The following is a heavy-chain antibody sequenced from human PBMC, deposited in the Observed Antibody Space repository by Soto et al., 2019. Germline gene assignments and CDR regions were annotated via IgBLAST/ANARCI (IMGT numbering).Heavy chain of an antibody. Sequence: GASVKVSCKASGYTFTSYAMHWVRQAPGQRLEWMGWINAGNGNTKYSQKFQGRVTITRDTSASTAYMELSSLRSEDTAVYYCARGHFWSGYYPYYYYGMDVWGQGTTVTVSS. CDR1: GYTFTSYA. D-gene: IGHD3-3*02. V-gene: IGHV1-3*01. CDR2: INAGNGNT. CDR3: ARGHFWSGYYPYYYYGMDV. J-gene: IGHJ6*02.